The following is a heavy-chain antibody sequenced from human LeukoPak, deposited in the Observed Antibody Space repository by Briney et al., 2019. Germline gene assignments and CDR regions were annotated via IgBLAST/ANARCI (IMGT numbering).Heavy chain of an antibody. V-gene: IGHV3-7*01. CDR1: GFTFSSSW. CDR3: ARISIAVAGADH. Sequence: GGSLRLSCAASGFTFSSSWMSWVRQAPGKGLEWVANIKQDGSEKYYVDSVKGRFTISRDNTKNSLYLQMDSLRAEDTAVYYCARISIAVAGADHWGQETLVTVSS. J-gene: IGHJ4*02. CDR2: IKQDGSEK. D-gene: IGHD6-19*01.